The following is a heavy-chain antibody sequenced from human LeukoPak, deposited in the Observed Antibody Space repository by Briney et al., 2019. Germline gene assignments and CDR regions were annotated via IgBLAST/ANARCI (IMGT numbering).Heavy chain of an antibody. V-gene: IGHV3-9*03. CDR2: ISWNSGSI. Sequence: GRSLRLSCAASGFTFDDYAMHWVRQAPGKGLEWVSGISWNSGSIGYADSVKGRFTISRDNAKNSLYLQMNSLRAEDMALYYCAAAGTSFDYWGLGTLVTVSS. J-gene: IGHJ4*02. CDR1: GFTFDDYA. D-gene: IGHD6-13*01. CDR3: AAAGTSFDY.